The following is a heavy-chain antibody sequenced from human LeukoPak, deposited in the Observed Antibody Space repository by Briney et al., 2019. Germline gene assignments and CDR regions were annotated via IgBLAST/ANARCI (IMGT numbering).Heavy chain of an antibody. V-gene: IGHV4-61*02. CDR3: ARDSLGSGFDP. D-gene: IGHD2-15*01. CDR2: IYTSGST. J-gene: IGHJ5*02. CDR1: GGSVSRGSDY. Sequence: SETLSLTCTVSGGSVSRGSDYWSWIRQPAGKGLEWIGRIYTSGSTNYNPSLKSRVTISIDTSKNQFSLKLSSVTAADTAVYYCARDSLGSGFDPWGQGTLVTVSS.